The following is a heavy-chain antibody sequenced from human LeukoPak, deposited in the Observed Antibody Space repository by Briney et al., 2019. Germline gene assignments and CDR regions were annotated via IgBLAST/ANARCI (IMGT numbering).Heavy chain of an antibody. CDR2: IYPGDSDT. CDR3: ASQIADIPDAFDI. CDR1: GYSFTSYW. D-gene: IGHD2-2*02. Sequence: GESLKISCKGSGYSFTSYWIGWVRQVTGKGLQWMGIIYPGDSDTRYSPSFQGQVTISADKSISTAYLQWSSLKASDTPMYYCASQIADIPDAFDIWGQGTMVTVSS. J-gene: IGHJ3*02. V-gene: IGHV5-51*01.